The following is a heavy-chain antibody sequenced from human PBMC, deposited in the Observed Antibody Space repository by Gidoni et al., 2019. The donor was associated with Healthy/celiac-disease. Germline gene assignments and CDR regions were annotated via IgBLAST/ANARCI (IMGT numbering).Heavy chain of an antibody. CDR2: IYYSGST. CDR1: GGSISSSSYY. V-gene: IGHV4-39*01. Sequence: QLQLQESGPGLVKPSETLSLTCTVSGGSISSSSYYWGWIRQPPGKGLEWIGSIYYSGSTYYNPSLKSRVTISVDTSKNQFSLKLSSVTAADTAVYYCVSLNDFWSGYSDYWGQGTLVTVSS. J-gene: IGHJ4*02. CDR3: VSLNDFWSGYSDY. D-gene: IGHD3-3*01.